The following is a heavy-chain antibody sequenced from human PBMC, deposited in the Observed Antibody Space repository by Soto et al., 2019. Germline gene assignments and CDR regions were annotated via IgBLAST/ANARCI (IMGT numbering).Heavy chain of an antibody. CDR3: AKGQPFFSSEEIHLGELSR. CDR1: GFTFDDYA. D-gene: IGHD3-16*02. V-gene: IGHV3-9*01. CDR2: ITWNSDVI. J-gene: IGHJ4*02. Sequence: GGSLRLSCVGSGFTFDDYAMHWVRQAPGRGLEWVSGITWNSDVIGYADSVKGRFTISRDNAKNSLYMQMNILRGEDTALYYCAKGQPFFSSEEIHLGELSRWGQGTLVTVSS.